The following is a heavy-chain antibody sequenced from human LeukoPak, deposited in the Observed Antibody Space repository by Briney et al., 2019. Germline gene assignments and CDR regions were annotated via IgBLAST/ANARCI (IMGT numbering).Heavy chain of an antibody. V-gene: IGHV6-1*01. J-gene: IGHJ4*02. CDR1: GDSVSSNRVS. CDR2: TYYRSKWFN. CDR3: TRATGDMTDY. Sequence: SQTLSLTCAISGDSVSSNRVSWNWIRQSPSRGLEWLGRTYYRSKWFNEYAVSVRSRISINPDTTKNQFSLQLDSVTPEDMAMYYCTRATGDMTDYWSQGTLVTVSS. D-gene: IGHD2-21*01.